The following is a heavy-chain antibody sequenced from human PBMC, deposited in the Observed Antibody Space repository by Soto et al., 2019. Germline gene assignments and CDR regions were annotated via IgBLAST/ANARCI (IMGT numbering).Heavy chain of an antibody. CDR2: IIPIFGTA. D-gene: IGHD1-1*01. CDR1: GGTFNRYT. V-gene: IGHV1-69*01. CDR3: ALWGFRDGNNSKYNYSGMDV. Sequence: VQLVQSGAEVKKPGSSVKLSCKASGGTFNRYTISWVRQAHVQGLEWMGGIIPIFGTANYAQKFQGRVAIIADESTSADYMELRSLRSEDTAVYYCALWGFRDGNNSKYNYSGMDVWGQGTTVTVSS. J-gene: IGHJ6*02.